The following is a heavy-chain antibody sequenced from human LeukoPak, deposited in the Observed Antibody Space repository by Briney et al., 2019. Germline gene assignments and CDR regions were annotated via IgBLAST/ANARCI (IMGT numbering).Heavy chain of an antibody. Sequence: PGGSLRLSSAASGSTVSSNYMSWVRQAPGKGLEWVSVIYSGGSTYYADSVKGRFTISRDNSKNTLYLQMNSLRAEDTAVYYCATQGPVGSYYGASAYWGQGTLVTVSS. J-gene: IGHJ4*02. CDR2: IYSGGST. V-gene: IGHV3-66*01. D-gene: IGHD1-26*01. CDR1: GSTVSSNY. CDR3: ATQGPVGSYYGASAY.